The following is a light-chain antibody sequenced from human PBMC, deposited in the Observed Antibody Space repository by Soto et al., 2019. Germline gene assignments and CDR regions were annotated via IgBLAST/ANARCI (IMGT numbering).Light chain of an antibody. CDR2: AAS. Sequence: DIQMTHSPSSLSASVGDRVTITCRASQSISSYLNWYQQKPGKAPKLLIYAASSLQSGVPSRFSGSGSGTDFTLTISSLQPEDFATYYCQQSYSTPWTFGQGTRWIS. J-gene: IGKJ1*01. CDR1: QSISSY. CDR3: QQSYSTPWT. V-gene: IGKV1-39*01.